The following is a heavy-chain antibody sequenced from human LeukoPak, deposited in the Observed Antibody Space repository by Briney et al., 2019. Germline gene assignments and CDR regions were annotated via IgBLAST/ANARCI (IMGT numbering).Heavy chain of an antibody. Sequence: GRALRLSCAASGFTFSSYAMHGVRQAPGRGLEYVSAISINGGSTYYANSVNGRFTIFRDNPNNTLYLQMGSLRNEDMAVYYCARSGYCSGGSCYVDYWGQGALVTVS. V-gene: IGHV3-64*01. J-gene: IGHJ4*02. CDR2: ISINGGST. D-gene: IGHD2-15*01. CDR1: GFTFSSYA. CDR3: ARSGYCSGGSCYVDY.